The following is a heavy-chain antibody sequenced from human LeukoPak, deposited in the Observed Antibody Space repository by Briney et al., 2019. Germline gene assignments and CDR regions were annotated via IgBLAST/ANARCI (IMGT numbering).Heavy chain of an antibody. CDR1: GYTFTSYG. CDR2: ISAYNGNT. J-gene: IGHJ3*02. Sequence: ASVKVSCKASGYTFTSYGISWVRQAPGQGLEWMGWISAYNGNTNYAQKLQGRVTMTTDTSTSTAYMELRSLRSGDTAVYYCARVEAAAGFDAFDIWGQGTMVTVSS. V-gene: IGHV1-18*04. CDR3: ARVEAAAGFDAFDI. D-gene: IGHD6-13*01.